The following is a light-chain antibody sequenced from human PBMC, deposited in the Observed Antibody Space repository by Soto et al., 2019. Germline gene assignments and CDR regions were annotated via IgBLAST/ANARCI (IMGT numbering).Light chain of an antibody. CDR2: AAS. J-gene: IGKJ4*01. CDR1: QSISSY. V-gene: IGKV1-39*01. Sequence: DIQMTQSPSSLSASVGDRVTITCRASQSISSYLNWYQQKPGKAPKLLIYAASSLQSGVPSRFSGSGSGTDFTLTISSLRPEEFATYYCQQSYSTPLTFGGGTKVEIK. CDR3: QQSYSTPLT.